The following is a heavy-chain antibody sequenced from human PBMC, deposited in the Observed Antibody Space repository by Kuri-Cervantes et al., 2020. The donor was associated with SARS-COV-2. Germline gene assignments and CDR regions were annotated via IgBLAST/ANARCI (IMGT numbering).Heavy chain of an antibody. CDR1: GFTFSSYW. CDR3: ASGGPYYDFWSGLTYYYYYGMDV. V-gene: IGHV3-74*01. Sequence: GESLKISCAASGFTFSSYWMHWVRQAPGKGLVWVSRINSDGSSTSYEDSVKGRFTISRDNAKNTLYLQMNSLRAEDTAVYYCASGGPYYDFWSGLTYYYYYGMDVWGQGITVTSP. J-gene: IGHJ6*02. D-gene: IGHD3-3*01. CDR2: INSDGSST.